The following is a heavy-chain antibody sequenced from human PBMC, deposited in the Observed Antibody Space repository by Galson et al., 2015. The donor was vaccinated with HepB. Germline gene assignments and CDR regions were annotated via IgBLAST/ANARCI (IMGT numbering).Heavy chain of an antibody. CDR3: IAYYYTGSNSYS. V-gene: IGHV3-15*01. CDR2: IKSKTDGGTT. D-gene: IGHD2-8*02. CDR1: GFTFNYAW. Sequence: SLRLSCAASGFTFNYAWMSWVRQAPGKGLEGVGRIKSKTDGGTTDYAAPVKGRFTMSRDDSKNTLYLQMNSLRTEDTAVYYCIAYYYTGSNSYSWGQGALVTVSS. J-gene: IGHJ4*02.